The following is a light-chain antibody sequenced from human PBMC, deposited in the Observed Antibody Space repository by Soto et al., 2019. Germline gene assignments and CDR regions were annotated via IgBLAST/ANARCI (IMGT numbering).Light chain of an antibody. Sequence: QSALTQPASVSGSPGQSITLSFTGTSSDVGGYNYVSWYQQHPGTAPKLMIYEVSTRPSGVSNRFSGSKSGNTASLTISGLQAEDEADYYCSSYTSSSTPVVFGGGTKLTVL. CDR3: SSYTSSSTPVV. J-gene: IGLJ2*01. CDR1: SSDVGGYNY. V-gene: IGLV2-14*01. CDR2: EVS.